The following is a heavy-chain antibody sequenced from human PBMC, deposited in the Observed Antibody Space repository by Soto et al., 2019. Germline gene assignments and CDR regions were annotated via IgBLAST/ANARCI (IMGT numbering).Heavy chain of an antibody. CDR1: GGSISSYH. J-gene: IGHJ6*02. D-gene: IGHD3-10*01. CDR2: IYYSGST. V-gene: IGHV4-59*01. Sequence: SSETLSLTCTVSGGSISSYHWSWIRQPPGKGLEWIGYIYYSGSTNYNPSLKSRVTISVDTPKNQFSLKLSSVTAADTAVYYCASTMVRGVTVYYYGMDVWGQGITVTVSS. CDR3: ASTMVRGVTVYYYGMDV.